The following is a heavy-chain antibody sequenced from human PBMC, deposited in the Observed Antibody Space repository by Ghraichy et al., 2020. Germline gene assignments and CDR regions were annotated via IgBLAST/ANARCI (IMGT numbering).Heavy chain of an antibody. J-gene: IGHJ6*02. CDR2: ISGSGGST. CDR1: GFTFSSYA. CDR3: AKDREGITMIVVVIRGMDV. V-gene: IGHV3-23*01. D-gene: IGHD3-22*01. Sequence: GESLNISCAASGFTFSSYAMSWVRQAPGKGLEWVSAISGSGGSTYYADSVKGRFTISRDNSKNTLYLQMNSLRAEDTAVYYCAKDREGITMIVVVIRGMDVWGQGTTVTVSS.